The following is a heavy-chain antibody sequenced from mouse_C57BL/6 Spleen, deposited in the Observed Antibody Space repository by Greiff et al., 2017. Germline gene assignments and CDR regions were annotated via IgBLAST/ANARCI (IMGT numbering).Heavy chain of an antibody. CDR2: ISSGSSTI. CDR3: AGVYCNVSSPYYAMDY. CDR1: GFTFSDYG. D-gene: IGHD1-1*01. Sequence: EVHLVESGGGLVKPGGSLKLSCAASGFTFSDYGMHWVRQAPEKGLEWVAYISSGSSTIYYADTVKGRFTISRDNAKNTLFLQMTSLRSEDTAMYDCAGVYCNVSSPYYAMDYWGQGTSVTVSA. J-gene: IGHJ4*01. V-gene: IGHV5-17*01.